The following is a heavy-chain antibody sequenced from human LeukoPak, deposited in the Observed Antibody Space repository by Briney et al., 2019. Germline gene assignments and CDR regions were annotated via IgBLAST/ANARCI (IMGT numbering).Heavy chain of an antibody. CDR1: GFTFSSHW. J-gene: IGHJ4*02. V-gene: IGHV3-74*01. D-gene: IGHD3-10*01. CDR2: INSDGSST. CDR3: AKDSVWFGELSPFDY. Sequence: PGGSLRLSCAASGFTFSSHWMHWVRQAPGKGLVWVSRINSDGSSTSYADSVKGRFTISRDNAKNTLYLQMNSLRAEDTAVYYCAKDSVWFGELSPFDYWGQGTLVTVSS.